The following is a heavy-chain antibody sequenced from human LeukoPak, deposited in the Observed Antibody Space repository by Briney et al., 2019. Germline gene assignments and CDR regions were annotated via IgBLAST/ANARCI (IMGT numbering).Heavy chain of an antibody. D-gene: IGHD2-2*01. CDR3: ATGLLCSSTSCPDY. Sequence: ASVKVSCKVSGYTLTELSMHWVRQAPGKGLEWMGGFDPEDGEIIYAQKFQGRVTMTEDTSTDTAYMELSSLRSGDTAVYYCATGLLCSSTSCPDYWGRGTLVTVSS. J-gene: IGHJ4*02. CDR1: GYTLTELS. V-gene: IGHV1-24*01. CDR2: FDPEDGEI.